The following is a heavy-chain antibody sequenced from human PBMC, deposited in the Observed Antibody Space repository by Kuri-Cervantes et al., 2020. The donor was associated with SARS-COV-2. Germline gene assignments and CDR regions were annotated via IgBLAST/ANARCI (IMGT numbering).Heavy chain of an antibody. J-gene: IGHJ6*02. Sequence: ASVKGSCKASGYTFSGYYIHWVRHAPGQGLEWMGWINPNSGGTNYAQKFQGWVTMTRDTSINTAYMELSRLRSDETAVYYCARARVRGLITAYYYYGMDVWGQGTTVTVSS. D-gene: IGHD3-10*01. CDR3: ARARVRGLITAYYYYGMDV. CDR2: INPNSGGT. CDR1: GYTFSGYY. V-gene: IGHV1-2*04.